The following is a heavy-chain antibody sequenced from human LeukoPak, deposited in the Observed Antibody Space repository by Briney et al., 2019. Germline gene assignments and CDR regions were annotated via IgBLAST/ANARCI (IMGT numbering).Heavy chain of an antibody. Sequence: SETLSLTCAVYGGSFSGYYWSWIRQPPGKGLEWIGYIYYSGSTNYNPSLKSRVTISVDTSKNQFSLKLSSVTAADTAVYYCARAIYDYVWGSYRQNWFDPWGQGTLVTVSS. CDR1: GGSFSGYY. V-gene: IGHV4-59*01. CDR2: IYYSGST. D-gene: IGHD3-16*02. CDR3: ARAIYDYVWGSYRQNWFDP. J-gene: IGHJ5*02.